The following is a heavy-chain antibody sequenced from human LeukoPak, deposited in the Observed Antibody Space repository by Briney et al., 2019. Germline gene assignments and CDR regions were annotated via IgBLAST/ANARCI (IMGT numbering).Heavy chain of an antibody. CDR1: GFTFSSYA. Sequence: PGGSLRLSCSASGFTFSSYAIHWVRQAPGKGLEYVSAISSNGGSTYYADSVKGRFTISRDNSKNTLYLRMSSLRAEDTAVYYCVKDPTAMGWDYFDYWGQGTLVTVSS. J-gene: IGHJ4*02. CDR2: ISSNGGST. D-gene: IGHD5-18*01. V-gene: IGHV3-64D*06. CDR3: VKDPTAMGWDYFDY.